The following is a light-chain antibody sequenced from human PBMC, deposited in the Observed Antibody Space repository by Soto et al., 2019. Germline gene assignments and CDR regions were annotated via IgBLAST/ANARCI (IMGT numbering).Light chain of an antibody. V-gene: IGKV3-11*01. CDR2: DSS. J-gene: IGKJ4*01. CDR3: QQRSSWPLT. Sequence: DIVLTQSPATLSLSPGERAALSCRASQTVSSYLAWYQQKPGQAPRLLIYDSSNRATGIPARFSGSGSGTDFPLTISSLQSEDFAVYYCQQRSSWPLTFGGGTKVEIK. CDR1: QTVSSY.